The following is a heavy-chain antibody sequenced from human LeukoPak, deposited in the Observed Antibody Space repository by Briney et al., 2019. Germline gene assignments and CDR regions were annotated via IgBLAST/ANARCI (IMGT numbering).Heavy chain of an antibody. V-gene: IGHV1-46*01. Sequence: ASVKVSCKASGYTFTSYYMHWVRQAPGQGLEWMGIINPSGGSTSYAQKFQGRVTMTRDTSTSTVYMELSRLRSEDTAVYYCARWDADKGDYYYGMDVWGQGTTVTVSS. CDR3: ARWDADKGDYYYGMDV. CDR1: GYTFTSYY. CDR2: INPSGGST. D-gene: IGHD1-26*01. J-gene: IGHJ6*02.